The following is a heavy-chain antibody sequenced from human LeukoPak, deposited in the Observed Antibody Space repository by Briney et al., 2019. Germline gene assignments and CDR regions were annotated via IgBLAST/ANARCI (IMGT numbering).Heavy chain of an antibody. Sequence: SAKVSCKASGGTFSSYAISWVRQAPGQGLEWMGRIIPIFGTANYAQKFQGRVTITTDESTSTAYMELSSLRSEDTAVYYCARDLRSSSSPWGQGTLVTVSS. CDR2: IIPIFGTA. D-gene: IGHD6-13*01. J-gene: IGHJ5*02. CDR1: GGTFSSYA. V-gene: IGHV1-69*05. CDR3: ARDLRSSSSP.